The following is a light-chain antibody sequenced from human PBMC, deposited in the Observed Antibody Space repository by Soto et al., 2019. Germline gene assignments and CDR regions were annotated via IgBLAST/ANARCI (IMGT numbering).Light chain of an antibody. CDR1: QSISSR. CDR3: QQYNSYSRYT. Sequence: DIEMTQSPSTLSASVGDRVTITCRASQSISSRLAWYQQKPGKAPKLLIYDASSLESGVPPRFSGSGSGTAFTLTISSLQPDDFATYYCQQYNSYSRYTFGQGTKLEIK. V-gene: IGKV1-5*01. CDR2: DAS. J-gene: IGKJ2*01.